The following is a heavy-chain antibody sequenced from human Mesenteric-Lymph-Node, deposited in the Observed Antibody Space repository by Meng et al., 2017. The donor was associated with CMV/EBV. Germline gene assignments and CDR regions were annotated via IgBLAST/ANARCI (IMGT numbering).Heavy chain of an antibody. Sequence: GGSLRLSCAASGFTFSSYWMHWVRQAPGKGLVWVSRINSDGSSTSYADSVKGRFTISRDNAKNTLYLQMNSLRAEDTAVYYCTRGFDTSSAGKLFDYWGQGTLVTVSS. CDR3: TRGFDTSSAGKLFDY. D-gene: IGHD2-2*01. CDR2: INSDGSST. CDR1: GFTFSSYW. V-gene: IGHV3-74*01. J-gene: IGHJ4*02.